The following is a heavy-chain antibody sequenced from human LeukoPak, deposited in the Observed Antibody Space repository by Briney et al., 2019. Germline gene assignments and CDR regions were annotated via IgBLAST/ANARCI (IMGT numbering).Heavy chain of an antibody. J-gene: IGHJ3*02. D-gene: IGHD5-12*01. CDR1: GGSVSSGSYY. CDR2: IYYSGST. CDR3: ASGMNSGYDWGELVDAFDI. V-gene: IGHV4-61*01. Sequence: SETLSLTCTVSGGSVSSGSYYWSWIPQPPGKGLEWIGDIYYSGSTNYNPSLKSRVTISVDTSKNQFSLKLSSVTAADTAVYYCASGMNSGYDWGELVDAFDIWGQGTMVTVSS.